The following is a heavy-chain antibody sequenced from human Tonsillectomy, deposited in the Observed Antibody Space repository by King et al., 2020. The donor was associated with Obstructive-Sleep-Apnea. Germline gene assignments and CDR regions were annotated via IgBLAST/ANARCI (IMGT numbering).Heavy chain of an antibody. CDR1: GGTFSSYA. V-gene: IGHV1-69*12. CDR2: IIPIFGPA. J-gene: IGHJ4*02. CDR3: ATTITDYYYDSSGFSAYFDY. Sequence: QLVQSGAEVKKPGSSVKVSCKASGGTFSSYAISWVRQAPGQGLEWMGVIIPIFGPANYAQKFQGRVTITADEPTSTACMELSSLRSDDTAVYYCATTITDYYYDSSGFSAYFDYRGQGTLVTVSS. D-gene: IGHD3-22*01.